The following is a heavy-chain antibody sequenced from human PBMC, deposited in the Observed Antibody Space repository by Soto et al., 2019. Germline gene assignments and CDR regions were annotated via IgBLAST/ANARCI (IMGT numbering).Heavy chain of an antibody. CDR1: GYTFTNYW. CDR3: AREKGYCSSTSCYQYGMDV. V-gene: IGHV5-10-1*01. Sequence: PGESLKISCKGSGYTFTNYWISWVRQMPGKGLEWMGRIDPSDSYTNYRPSFQGHVTISADKSISTAYLQWSSLKASDTAMYYCAREKGYCSSTSCYQYGMDVWGQGTTVTVSS. CDR2: IDPSDSYT. J-gene: IGHJ6*02. D-gene: IGHD2-2*01.